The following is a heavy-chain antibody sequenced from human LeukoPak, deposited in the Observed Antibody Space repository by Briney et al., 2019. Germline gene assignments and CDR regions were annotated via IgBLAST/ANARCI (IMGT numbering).Heavy chain of an antibody. Sequence: HPGGSLRLSFAASGFTFSSYAMSWVRQAPGKGLEWVSAISGSGGSTYYADSVKGRFTISRDNSKNTLYLQMNSLRAEDTAVYYCAKWGYCSSTSCYAGRFDPWGQGTLVTVSS. D-gene: IGHD2-2*01. J-gene: IGHJ5*02. CDR2: ISGSGGST. CDR3: AKWGYCSSTSCYAGRFDP. CDR1: GFTFSSYA. V-gene: IGHV3-23*01.